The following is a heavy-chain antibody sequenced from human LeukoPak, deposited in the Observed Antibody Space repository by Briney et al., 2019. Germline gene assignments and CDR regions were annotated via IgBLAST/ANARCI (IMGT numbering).Heavy chain of an antibody. Sequence: PSETLSLTCTVSGGSISSYYWSWIRQPPGKGLEWIGYIYYSGSTNYNPSLKSRVTISVDTSKNQFSLKLSSVTAADTAVYYCARQRGSSGYYTNDYWGQGTLVTVSS. D-gene: IGHD3-22*01. CDR3: ARQRGSSGYYTNDY. J-gene: IGHJ4*02. V-gene: IGHV4-59*08. CDR2: IYYSGST. CDR1: GGSISSYY.